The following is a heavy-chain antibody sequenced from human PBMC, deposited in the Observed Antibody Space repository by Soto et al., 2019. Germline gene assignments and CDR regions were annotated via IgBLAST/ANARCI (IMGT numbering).Heavy chain of an antibody. D-gene: IGHD1-1*01. CDR1: GFTVSSYF. CDR3: SRDSTTMRYHFTYRYFDL. CDR2: IYSGGST. Sequence: EVQLVETGGGLIQPGGSLRLSCAASGFTVSSYFMTWVRQAPGKGLECVSVIYSGGSTYYADSVKGRFTISRDNSKNTLDLQMKSMRADDTAVYYCSRDSTTMRYHFTYRYFDLWGRGTLVTVSS. V-gene: IGHV3-53*02. J-gene: IGHJ2*01.